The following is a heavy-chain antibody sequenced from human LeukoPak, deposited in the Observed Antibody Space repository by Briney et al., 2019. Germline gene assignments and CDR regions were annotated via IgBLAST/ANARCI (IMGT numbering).Heavy chain of an antibody. V-gene: IGHV3-9*01. CDR1: GFTFDDYA. CDR2: ISWNSGSI. D-gene: IGHD6-19*01. CDR3: AKDKSSGWYSDAFDI. Sequence: GGSLRLSCAASGFTFDDYAMHWVRQGPGKGLEWVSGISWNSGSIGYADSVKGRFTISRDNAKNSLYLQMNSLRAEDTALYYCAKDKSSGWYSDAFDIWGQGTMVTVSS. J-gene: IGHJ3*02.